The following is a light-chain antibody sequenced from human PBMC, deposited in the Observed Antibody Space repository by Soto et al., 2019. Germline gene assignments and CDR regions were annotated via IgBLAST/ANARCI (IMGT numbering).Light chain of an antibody. CDR3: QQRSNS. V-gene: IGKV3-11*01. J-gene: IGKJ4*01. Sequence: EIVLTQSPATLSLSPGDRSTLSCRASQSVSRSFTWYQQKPGQAPRLLIYDASTRATGIPPRFSGSGSGTDFTLTISSLEPEDFAVYYCQQRSNSFGGGTKVDI. CDR1: QSVSRS. CDR2: DAS.